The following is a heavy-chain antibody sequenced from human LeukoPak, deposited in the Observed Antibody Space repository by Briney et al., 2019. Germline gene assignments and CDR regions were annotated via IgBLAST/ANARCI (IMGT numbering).Heavy chain of an antibody. Sequence: PSETLSLTCTVSGGSISSYYWSWIRQPPGKGLEWIGCIYYSGSTNYNPSLKSRVTISVDTSKNQFSLKLSSVTAADTAVYYCARVRYYGSGSNEGIDYWGQGTLVTVSS. J-gene: IGHJ4*02. D-gene: IGHD3-10*01. CDR3: ARVRYYGSGSNEGIDY. CDR1: GGSISSYY. V-gene: IGHV4-59*01. CDR2: IYYSGST.